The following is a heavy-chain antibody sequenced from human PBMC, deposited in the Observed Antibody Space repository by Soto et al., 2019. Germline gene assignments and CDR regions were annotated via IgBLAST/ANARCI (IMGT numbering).Heavy chain of an antibody. D-gene: IGHD3-22*01. CDR3: ARGLRSIVVVKNFDY. CDR2: INHSGST. J-gene: IGHJ4*02. CDR1: GGSFSGYY. V-gene: IGHV4-34*01. Sequence: SETLSLTCAFDGGSFSGYYWSLIRQPPGKGLEWIGEINHSGSTNYNPSLKSRVTISVDTSKNQFSLKLSSVTAADTAVYYCARGLRSIVVVKNFDYWGQGTLVTVSS.